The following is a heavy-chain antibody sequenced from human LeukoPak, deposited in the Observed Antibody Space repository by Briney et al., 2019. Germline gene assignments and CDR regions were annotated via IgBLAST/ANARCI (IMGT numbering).Heavy chain of an antibody. CDR2: IIPIFGTA. Sequence: ASVKVSCKASGGTFSSYAISWVRQAPGQGLGWMGGIIPIFGTANYAQKFQGRVTITADESTSTAYMELSSLRSEDTAVYYCARSTYQLLYPYWGQGTLVTVSS. CDR1: GGTFSSYA. D-gene: IGHD2-2*02. V-gene: IGHV1-69*13. J-gene: IGHJ4*02. CDR3: ARSTYQLLYPY.